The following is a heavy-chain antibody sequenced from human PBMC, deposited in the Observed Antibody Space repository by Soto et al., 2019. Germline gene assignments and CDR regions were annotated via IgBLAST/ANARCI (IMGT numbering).Heavy chain of an antibody. CDR2: IQSGGPT. V-gene: IGHV3-66*01. J-gene: IGHJ6*04. Sequence: GGSLRLSCAASGFTVSSKYMSWVRQAPGKGLEWVSLIQSGGPTYYADSVKGRFTISRDTSENTVHLQMDSLRAEDTAVYHCARDDVLCDGGRCYGVPLAVWGKGTTVTVSS. CDR3: ARDDVLCDGGRCYGVPLAV. D-gene: IGHD2-15*01. CDR1: GFTVSSKY.